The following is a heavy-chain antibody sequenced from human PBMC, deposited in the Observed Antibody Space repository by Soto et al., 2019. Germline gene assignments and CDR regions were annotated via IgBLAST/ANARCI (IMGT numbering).Heavy chain of an antibody. CDR3: ARESEDLTSNFDY. CDR1: GFTFSGYW. CDR2: INSDGSST. V-gene: IGHV3-74*01. Sequence: GGSLRLSCAAPGFTFSGYWMHWVRQAPGKGLVLISRINSDGSSTSYADSVKGRFTISRDNAKNTLYLQMNSLRAEDTAVYYCARESEDLTSNFDYWGQGTLVTVSS. J-gene: IGHJ4*02.